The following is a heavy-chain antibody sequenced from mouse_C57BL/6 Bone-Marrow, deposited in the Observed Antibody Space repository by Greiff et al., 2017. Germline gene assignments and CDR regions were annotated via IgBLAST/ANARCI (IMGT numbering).Heavy chain of an antibody. V-gene: IGHV1-64*01. Sequence: QVQLQPPGAELVKPGASVKLSCKASGYTFTSYWMHWVKPRPGQGLEWIGMIHPNSGSTNYNEKFKSKATLTVDKSSSTAYMQLSSLTSEDSAVYYCARFRRYGSSFLYYFDYWGQGTTLTVSA. J-gene: IGHJ2*01. CDR3: ARFRRYGSSFLYYFDY. D-gene: IGHD1-1*01. CDR2: IHPNSGST. CDR1: GYTFTSYW.